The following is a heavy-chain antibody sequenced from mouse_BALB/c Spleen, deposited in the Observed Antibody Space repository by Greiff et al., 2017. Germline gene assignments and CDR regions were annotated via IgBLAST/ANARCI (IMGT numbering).Heavy chain of an antibody. V-gene: IGHV2-2*02. CDR1: GFSLTSYG. Sequence: VMLVESGPGLVQPSQSLSITCTVSGFSLTSYGVHWVRQSPGKGLEWLGVIWSGGSTDYNAAFISRLSISKDNSKSQVFFKMNSLQANDTAIYYCATTDGYYPYFDYWGQGTTLTVSS. CDR2: IWSGGST. CDR3: ATTDGYYPYFDY. D-gene: IGHD2-3*01. J-gene: IGHJ2*01.